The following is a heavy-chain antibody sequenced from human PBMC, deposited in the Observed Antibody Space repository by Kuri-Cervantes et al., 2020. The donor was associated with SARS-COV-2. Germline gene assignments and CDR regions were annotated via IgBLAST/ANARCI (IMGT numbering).Heavy chain of an antibody. CDR2: ISHSGST. V-gene: IGHV4-38-2*01. CDR3: ASGRREIVVVPTDMGMDV. Sequence: GSLRLSCYVSGFSYHWGWIRQSPGKGLEWIGSISHSGSTYYSPSLKSRVTISADTSNNQFSLKLSSVTAAGTAVYYCASGRREIVVVPTDMGMDVWGKGTTVTVSS. J-gene: IGHJ6*03. CDR1: GFSYH. D-gene: IGHD2-2*01.